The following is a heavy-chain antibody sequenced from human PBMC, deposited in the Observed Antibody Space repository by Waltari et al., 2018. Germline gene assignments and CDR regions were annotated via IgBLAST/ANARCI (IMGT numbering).Heavy chain of an antibody. D-gene: IGHD6-19*01. V-gene: IGHV4-4*07. CDR2: MYFTGIM. CDR1: GGSLSSYY. CDR3: ATDGLSRSLSH. Sequence: QVQLRESGPGLLKPSETLSLTCSVSGGSLSSYYWNWIRQPAGKGLEWIGRMYFTGIMDYTPSLQSRVTMSVDTSKNQFFLNLTSVTAADTAVYYCATDGLSRSLSHWGQGALVTVSS. J-gene: IGHJ4*02.